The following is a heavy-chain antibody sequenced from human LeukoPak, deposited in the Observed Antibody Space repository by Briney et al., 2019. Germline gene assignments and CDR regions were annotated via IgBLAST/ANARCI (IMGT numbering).Heavy chain of an antibody. D-gene: IGHD3-10*01. CDR3: ARHSLVFYGSGSYFLSSMDV. V-gene: IGHV4-59*08. CDR1: GGSISAYD. Sequence: KPSETLSLTCTVSGGSISAYDWSWIRQPPGKGLEWIGNIYDSQISSYNPSLKSRVTISLDTSQNQLSLDLSSVTAADTAVYYCARHSLVFYGSGSYFLSSMDVWGQGTTVTVSS. CDR2: IYDSQIS. J-gene: IGHJ6*02.